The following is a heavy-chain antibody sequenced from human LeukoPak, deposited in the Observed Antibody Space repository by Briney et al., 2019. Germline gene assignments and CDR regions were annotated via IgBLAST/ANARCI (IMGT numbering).Heavy chain of an antibody. Sequence: SVKVSCKASGGTFSSYAISWVRQAPGQGLEWMGGIIPIFGTANYAQKFQGRVTITADESTSTAYMELSSLRSEDTAVYYCAREVDAAMVTGFDPWGQGTLVTVSS. CDR3: AREVDAAMVTGFDP. J-gene: IGHJ5*02. CDR1: GGTFSSYA. CDR2: IIPIFGTA. D-gene: IGHD5-18*01. V-gene: IGHV1-69*01.